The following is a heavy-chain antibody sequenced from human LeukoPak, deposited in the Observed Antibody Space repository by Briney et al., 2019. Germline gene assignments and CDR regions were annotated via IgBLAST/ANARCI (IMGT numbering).Heavy chain of an antibody. CDR2: IYSGGST. J-gene: IGHJ3*02. V-gene: IGHV3-66*01. D-gene: IGHD6-13*01. CDR3: ARVEAAAAPVDAFDI. Sequence: GGSLRLSCAASGFTVSSNYMSWVRQAPGKGLEWVSVIYSGGSTYYADSVKGRFTISRDNSKNTLYLQMNSLRAEDTAVYYCARVEAAAAPVDAFDIWGQGTMVTVSS. CDR1: GFTVSSNY.